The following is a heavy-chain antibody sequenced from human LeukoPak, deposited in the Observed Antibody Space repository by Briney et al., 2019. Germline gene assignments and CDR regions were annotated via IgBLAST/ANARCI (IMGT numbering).Heavy chain of an antibody. J-gene: IGHJ4*02. Sequence: PSETLSLTCTVSGGSISSSSYYWGWIRQPPGKGLEWIGNIYYSGSTYYNPSLKSRVTISVDTSKNQFSLKLSSVTAADTAVYYCARHSRTKPRFFDYWGQRTLVTVSS. CDR1: GGSISSSSYY. CDR3: ARHSRTKPRFFDY. D-gene: IGHD1-14*01. CDR2: IYYSGST. V-gene: IGHV4-39*01.